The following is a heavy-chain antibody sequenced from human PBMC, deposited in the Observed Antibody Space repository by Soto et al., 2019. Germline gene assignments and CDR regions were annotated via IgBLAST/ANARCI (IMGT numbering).Heavy chain of an antibody. CDR1: GGSISSGGYY. D-gene: IGHD3-10*01. J-gene: IGHJ4*02. CDR2: IYYSGST. Sequence: QVQLQESGPGLVKPSQTLSLTCTVSGGSISSGGYYWSWIRQHPGKGLEWIGYIYYSGSTYYNPSIKSRVTISVDTSKNQFSLKLSSVTAADTAVYYCARLEYGSGSYEDYWGQGTLVTVSS. V-gene: IGHV4-31*03. CDR3: ARLEYGSGSYEDY.